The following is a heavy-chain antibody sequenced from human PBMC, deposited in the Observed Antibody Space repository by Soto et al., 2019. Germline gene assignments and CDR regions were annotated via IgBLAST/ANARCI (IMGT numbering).Heavy chain of an antibody. CDR2: INHSGST. V-gene: IGHV4-34*01. CDR1: GGSFSGYY. D-gene: IGHD3-10*01. CDR3: ARGRYYYGSGSYYNCYFDY. Sequence: PSETLSLTCAVYGGSFSGYYWSWIRQPPGKGLEWIGEINHSGSTNYNPSLKSRVTISVDTSKNQFSLKLSSVTAADTAVYYCARGRYYYGSGSYYNCYFDYWGQGTLVTVSS. J-gene: IGHJ4*02.